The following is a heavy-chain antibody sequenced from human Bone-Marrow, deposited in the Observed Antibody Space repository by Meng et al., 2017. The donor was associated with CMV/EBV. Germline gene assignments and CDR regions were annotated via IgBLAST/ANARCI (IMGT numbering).Heavy chain of an antibody. CDR2: IYWNNQE. CDR1: WFSLTTSGVG. D-gene: IGHD2-21*01. J-gene: IGHJ4*02. V-gene: IGHV2-5*01. CDR3: VHTYPLFYFDY. Sequence: SGPTLVKLTQPLTLSCTFSWFSLTTSGVGVGWIRQPPGKALEWLALIYWNNQERYNSSLTSRLTITKDTSNNQVVLTMANMDPVDTATYYCVHTYPLFYFDYWGQGTLVTVSS.